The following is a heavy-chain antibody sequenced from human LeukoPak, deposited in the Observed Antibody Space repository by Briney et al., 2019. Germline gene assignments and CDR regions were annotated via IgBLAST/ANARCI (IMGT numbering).Heavy chain of an antibody. J-gene: IGHJ2*01. CDR1: GGSFSGYY. CDR2: IYYSGST. CDR3: ARGHYSASRKYFDL. D-gene: IGHD2-2*01. V-gene: IGHV4-59*12. Sequence: SETLSLTCAVYGGSFSGYYWSWIRQPPGKGLEWIGYIYYSGSTNYNPSLKSRVTISVDTSKNQFSLKLSSVTAADTAVYYCARGHYSASRKYFDLWGSGTLVAVSS.